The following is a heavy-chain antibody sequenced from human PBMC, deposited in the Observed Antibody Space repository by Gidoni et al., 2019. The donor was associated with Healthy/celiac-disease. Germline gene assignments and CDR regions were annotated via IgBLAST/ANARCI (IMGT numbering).Heavy chain of an antibody. D-gene: IGHD5-12*01. CDR2: IDPSDSYT. J-gene: IGHJ4*02. CDR3: ARLWAEMATIRVDY. Sequence: VQLVQSGAEVKKPGETLRITCTGSGYSFTSYWISWVRQMPGKGLEWLGRIDPSDSYTNYSPSFQGHVTISADKSISTAYLQWSSLKAADTAMYYCARLWAEMATIRVDYWGQGTLVTVSS. CDR1: GYSFTSYW. V-gene: IGHV5-10-1*03.